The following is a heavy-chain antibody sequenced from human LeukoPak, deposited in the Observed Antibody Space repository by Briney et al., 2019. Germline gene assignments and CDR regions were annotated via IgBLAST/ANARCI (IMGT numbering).Heavy chain of an antibody. CDR1: GGSFSGYY. J-gene: IGHJ4*02. D-gene: IGHD3-3*01. Sequence: SETLSLTCAVNGGSFSGYYWSWIRQPPGKGLEWIGEINHSGSTNYNPSLKSRVTISVDTSKNQFSLKLSSVTAADTAVYYCARYPLEWLLYGGEFDYWGQGTLVTVSS. V-gene: IGHV4-34*01. CDR3: ARYPLEWLLYGGEFDY. CDR2: INHSGST.